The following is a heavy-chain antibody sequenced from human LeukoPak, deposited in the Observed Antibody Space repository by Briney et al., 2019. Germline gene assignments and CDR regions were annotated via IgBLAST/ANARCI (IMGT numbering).Heavy chain of an antibody. CDR2: IFYSGST. D-gene: IGHD3-10*01. Sequence: LETLSLTCAVYGGSFSGYYWSWIRQPPGKGLEWIGNIFYSGSTYYSPSLRSRVTISLDTSRNQFSLKLNSVTAADTAVYYCAKSNGYGLVDIWGRGTMVTVSS. CDR3: AKSNGYGLVDI. V-gene: IGHV4-34*12. J-gene: IGHJ3*02. CDR1: GGSFSGYY.